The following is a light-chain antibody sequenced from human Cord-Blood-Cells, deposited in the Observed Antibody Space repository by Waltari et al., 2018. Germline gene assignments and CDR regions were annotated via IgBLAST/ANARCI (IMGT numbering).Light chain of an antibody. J-gene: IGLJ2*01. V-gene: IGLV2-8*01. CDR2: EVS. Sequence: QSALTQPPSASGSPGQSVTISCTGTSSDVGGYNYVSWYQQHPGKAPKLMIYEVSKRPSGGPDRFSGSKSGNTASLTVSGLQAEYEADDYCSSYAGSNNLVFGGGTKLTVL. CDR3: SSYAGSNNLV. CDR1: SSDVGGYNY.